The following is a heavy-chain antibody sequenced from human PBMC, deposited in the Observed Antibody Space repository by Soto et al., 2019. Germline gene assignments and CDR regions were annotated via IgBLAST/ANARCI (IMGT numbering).Heavy chain of an antibody. CDR3: ARGEVAVLRYFEI. V-gene: IGHV4-34*01. CDR1: GGSFSGYY. D-gene: IGHD3-9*01. J-gene: IGHJ4*02. CDR2: INHSGST. Sequence: QVQLQQWGAGLLKPSETLSLTCAVYGGSFSGYYWSWIRQPPGKGLEWIGEINHSGSTNYNPSLKSRVTISVDTSKNQFSLKLSSVTAADTAVYYCARGEVAVLRYFEIWGQGTLVTVSS.